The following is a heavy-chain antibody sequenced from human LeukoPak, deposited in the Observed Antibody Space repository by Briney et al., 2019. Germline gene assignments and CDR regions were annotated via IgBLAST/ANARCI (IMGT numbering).Heavy chain of an antibody. CDR2: IYPGDFDT. CDR3: ARVGDLYGDYGIHDY. V-gene: IGHV5-51*01. J-gene: IGHJ4*02. D-gene: IGHD4-17*01. Sequence: GGSLQTPCKGFGYTFTSHWIGWVRKMPGKGLEWMGIIYPGDFDTRNSPSSQGQVTISADKATSTAYLQWSSLKASDTAIYYCARVGDLYGDYGIHDYWGQGTLVTVSS. CDR1: GYTFTSHW.